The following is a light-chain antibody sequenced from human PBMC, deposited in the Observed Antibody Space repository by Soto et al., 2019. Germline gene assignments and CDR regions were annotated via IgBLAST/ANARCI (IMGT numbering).Light chain of an antibody. CDR2: GAS. Sequence: EIVLTQSTGTLSLSPGERAALSCRASQSVNNDYLAWYHQKPGRAPRLVIYGASKRATGIPDRFSGSGSGTDFTLTISRLEPEDFAVYYCQQYGSSPWTFGQGTNVEIK. CDR3: QQYGSSPWT. V-gene: IGKV3-20*01. CDR1: QSVNNDY. J-gene: IGKJ1*01.